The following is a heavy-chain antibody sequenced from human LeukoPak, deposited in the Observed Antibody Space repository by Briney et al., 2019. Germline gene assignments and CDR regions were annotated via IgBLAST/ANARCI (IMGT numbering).Heavy chain of an antibody. Sequence: GGSLRLSCAASGFTFSSYWMNWARQAPGKGLEWVASINHNGNVNYYVDSVKGRFTISRDNAKNSLYLQMNSLRAEDTAVYYCARDAGYYYDVYYFDYWGQGTQVTVSS. CDR1: GFTFSSYW. CDR2: INHNGNVN. D-gene: IGHD3-22*01. J-gene: IGHJ4*02. CDR3: ARDAGYYYDVYYFDY. V-gene: IGHV3-7*01.